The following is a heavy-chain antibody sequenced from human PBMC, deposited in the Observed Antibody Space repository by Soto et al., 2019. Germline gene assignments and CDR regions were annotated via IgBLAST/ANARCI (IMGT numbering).Heavy chain of an antibody. CDR1: GDSIRSINNY. V-gene: IGHV4-39*07. CDR2: IYYDGST. Sequence: PSETLSLTCTVSGDSIRSINNYWGWIRQPPGKGLEWIGNIYYDGSTFYNPSLKSRVAMSIDTSKNQFSLKLSSVTAADTAVYYCARAGTQWLRPRGWFDPWGQGTLVTVSS. J-gene: IGHJ5*02. D-gene: IGHD5-12*01. CDR3: ARAGTQWLRPRGWFDP.